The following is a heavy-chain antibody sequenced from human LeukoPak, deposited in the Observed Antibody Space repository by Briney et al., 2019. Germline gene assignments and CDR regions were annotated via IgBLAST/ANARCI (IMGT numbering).Heavy chain of an antibody. CDR2: ISAYNGNT. V-gene: IGHV1-18*01. D-gene: IGHD2-2*01. J-gene: IGHJ4*02. CDR1: GYTFTSYG. CDR3: ARSPRYCSTTSCFGDLYYSDH. Sequence: ASVNVSCKASGYTFTSYGISWVRQAPGQGLEWMGWISAYNGNTNYAQKLQGRVTMTTDTSTSTAYMELRSLRSDDTAVYFCARSPRYCSTTSCFGDLYYSDHWGQGTLVAVSS.